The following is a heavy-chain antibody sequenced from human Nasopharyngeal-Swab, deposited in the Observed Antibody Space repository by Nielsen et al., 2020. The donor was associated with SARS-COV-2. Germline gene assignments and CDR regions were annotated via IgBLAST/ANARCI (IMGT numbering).Heavy chain of an antibody. CDR3: VRGGLGTGLEN. D-gene: IGHD1-14*01. J-gene: IGHJ4*02. CDR2: INEDGRIT. Sequence: GGSLRLFCAASGFTFSPFWMHWVRQPPGKGLAWVSHINEDGRITTYADSVKGRFTISRDNVKNMLYLQMNSLRAEDTAVYYCVRGGLGTGLENWGQGSLVTVSS. V-gene: IGHV3-74*01. CDR1: GFTFSPFW.